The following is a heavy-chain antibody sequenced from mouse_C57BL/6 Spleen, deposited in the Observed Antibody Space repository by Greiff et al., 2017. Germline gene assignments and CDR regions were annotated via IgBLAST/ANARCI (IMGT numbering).Heavy chain of an antibody. CDR1: GYTFTGYW. Sequence: VQLQQSGAELMKPGASVKLSCKATGYTFTGYWLEWVKQRPGPGLEWIGEILPGSGSTNYNEKFKGKATFTADTSSNTAYMQLSSLTTEDSAIYYCARCDYYGSSGGYYYAMDYWGQGTSVTVSS. CDR3: ARCDYYGSSGGYYYAMDY. CDR2: ILPGSGST. V-gene: IGHV1-9*01. J-gene: IGHJ4*01. D-gene: IGHD1-1*01.